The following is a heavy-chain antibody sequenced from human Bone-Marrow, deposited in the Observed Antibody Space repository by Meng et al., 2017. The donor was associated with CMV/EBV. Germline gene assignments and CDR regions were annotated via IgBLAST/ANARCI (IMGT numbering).Heavy chain of an antibody. Sequence: ASVKVSCKASRYTFTGYYVHWVRQAPGQGLEWMGWINPNSGGTNYAQKFQGRVTMTRDTSISTAYMELSRLTSDDTAVYYCAAGIYDFWSGYSLGYWGQGTLVPVSS. J-gene: IGHJ4*02. CDR3: AAGIYDFWSGYSLGY. V-gene: IGHV1-2*02. CDR1: RYTFTGYY. CDR2: INPNSGGT. D-gene: IGHD3-3*01.